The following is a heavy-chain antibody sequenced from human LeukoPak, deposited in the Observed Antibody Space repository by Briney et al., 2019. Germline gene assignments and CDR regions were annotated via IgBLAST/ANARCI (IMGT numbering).Heavy chain of an antibody. J-gene: IGHJ4*02. V-gene: IGHV3-23*01. CDR2: ISGSGSGT. D-gene: IGHD3-10*01. CDR1: GFTFSSYG. CDR3: ARGTLWFGEFPRY. Sequence: GGSLRLSCAASGFTFSSYGMSWVRQAPGKGLEWVSAISGSGSGTYYADSVKGRFTISRDNSKNTLYLQMNSLRAEDTAVYYCARGTLWFGEFPRYWGQGTLVTVSS.